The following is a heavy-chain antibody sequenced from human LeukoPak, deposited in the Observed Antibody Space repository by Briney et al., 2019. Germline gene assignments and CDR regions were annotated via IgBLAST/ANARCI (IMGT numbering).Heavy chain of an antibody. CDR3: ARGRGGKFGEYIQH. J-gene: IGHJ1*01. D-gene: IGHD4-23*01. Sequence: GGSLRLSCAASGFTFSSYSMNWVRQAPGKGLEWISYISDSTGSSSTIYYADSVKGRFTISRDNAENSLYLQMNSLRAEDTAIYYCARGRGGKFGEYIQHWGQGTLVTVSS. CDR1: GFTFSSYS. CDR2: ISDSTGSSSTI. V-gene: IGHV3-48*01.